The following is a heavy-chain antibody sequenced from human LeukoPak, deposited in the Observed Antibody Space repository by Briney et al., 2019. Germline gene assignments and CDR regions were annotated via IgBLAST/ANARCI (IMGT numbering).Heavy chain of an antibody. CDR3: ARTLTRSYYWVY. J-gene: IGHJ4*02. D-gene: IGHD1-26*01. V-gene: IGHV4-39*01. CDR1: GGSISSSSYY. Sequence: PSETLSLTCTVSGGSISSSSYYWGWIRQPPGKGLEWIGSIYYSGSTYYNPSLKSRVTISVDTSKNQFSLKLSSVTAADTAVYYCARTLTRSYYWVYWGQGTLVTVSS. CDR2: IYYSGST.